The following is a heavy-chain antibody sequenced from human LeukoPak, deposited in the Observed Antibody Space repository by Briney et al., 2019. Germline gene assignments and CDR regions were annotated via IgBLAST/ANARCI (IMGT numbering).Heavy chain of an antibody. J-gene: IGHJ4*02. CDR3: AKPGAYGSGSYTEN. D-gene: IGHD3-10*01. CDR1: GFTFSSCA. Sequence: GGSLRLSCAASGFTFSSCAMSWVRQAPGKGLEWVSAISGSGGSTYYADSVKGRFTISRDNSKNTLYLQMNSLRAEDTAVYYCAKPGAYGSGSYTENWGQGTLVTVSS. CDR2: ISGSGGST. V-gene: IGHV3-23*01.